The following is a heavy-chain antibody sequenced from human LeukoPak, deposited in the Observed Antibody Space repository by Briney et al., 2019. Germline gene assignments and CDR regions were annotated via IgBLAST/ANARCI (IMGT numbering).Heavy chain of an antibody. D-gene: IGHD3-22*01. Sequence: ASVKVSCKASRYTFTSYDINWVRQATGQGLEWMGWMNPNSGNTGYAQKFQGRVTMTRDTSISTAYMELSSLRSEDTAVYYCARGYYAYYYDSSGYYDGGDYWGQGTLVTVSS. CDR1: RYTFTSYD. J-gene: IGHJ4*02. CDR3: ARGYYAYYYDSSGYYDGGDY. CDR2: MNPNSGNT. V-gene: IGHV1-8*01.